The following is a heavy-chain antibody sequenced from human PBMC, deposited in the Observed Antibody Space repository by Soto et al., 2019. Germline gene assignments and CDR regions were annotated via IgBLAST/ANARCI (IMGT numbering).Heavy chain of an antibody. D-gene: IGHD3-3*01. V-gene: IGHV3-7*01. CDR2: IKQDGSEK. CDR3: ARDHYDFWSGSHEY. CDR1: GFTFSSYW. J-gene: IGHJ4*02. Sequence: GGSLRLSCAASGFTFSSYWMSWVRQAPGKGLEWVANIKQDGSEKYYVDSVKGRFTISRDNAKNSLYLQMNSLRAEDTAVYYCARDHYDFWSGSHEYWGQGTLVTVSS.